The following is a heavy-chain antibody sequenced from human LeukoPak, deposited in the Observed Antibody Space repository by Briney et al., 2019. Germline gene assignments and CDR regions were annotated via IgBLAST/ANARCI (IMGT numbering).Heavy chain of an antibody. D-gene: IGHD3-9*01. CDR3: ARGRDILTGYHY. CDR2: MNPNSGNT. Sequence: ASVKVSCKASGYTFTSYDINWVRQATGQGLEWMGWMNPNSGNTGYAQKFQGRVTITRNTSISTAYMELSSLRSEDTAVYYCARGRDILTGYHYWGQGTLVTVSS. CDR1: GYTFTSYD. J-gene: IGHJ4*02. V-gene: IGHV1-8*01.